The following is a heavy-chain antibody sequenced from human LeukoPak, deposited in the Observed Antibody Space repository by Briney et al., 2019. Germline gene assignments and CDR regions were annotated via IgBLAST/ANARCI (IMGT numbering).Heavy chain of an antibody. Sequence: GGSLRLSCAASGFTFSSYWMTWVRQAPGKGQEWVANIKRDGSEKNYVDSVKGRFTISRDNVKSSLYLQMNSLRAEDTAVYYCARTAYGDFSWGQGTLVTVSS. CDR1: GFTFSSYW. V-gene: IGHV3-7*01. CDR3: ARTAYGDFS. CDR2: IKRDGSEK. D-gene: IGHD4-17*01. J-gene: IGHJ5*02.